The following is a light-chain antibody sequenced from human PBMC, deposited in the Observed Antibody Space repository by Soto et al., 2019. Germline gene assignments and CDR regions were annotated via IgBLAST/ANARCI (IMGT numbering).Light chain of an antibody. V-gene: IGKV1-33*01. CDR3: QQYDNGRALT. CDR2: AAS. CDR1: QDISNY. J-gene: IGKJ4*01. Sequence: DIQMTQSPSSLSASVGDRITLPCQASQDISNYLNWWQQKPGKPPNRLIYAASNLETGVPSRFSGSGSGTDFTFTISSLQPEDVATYYCQQYDNGRALTFGGGTKVEIK.